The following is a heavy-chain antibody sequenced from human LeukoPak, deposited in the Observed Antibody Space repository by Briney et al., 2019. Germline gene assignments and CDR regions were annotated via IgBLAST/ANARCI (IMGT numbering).Heavy chain of an antibody. V-gene: IGHV3-23*01. J-gene: IGHJ6*02. CDR3: ARGGSGWTYAMDV. D-gene: IGHD6-19*01. CDR2: ISGSGGST. CDR1: GFTFSSDA. Sequence: PGGSLRLSCAASGFTFSSDAMSWVRQAPGKGLEWVSAISGSGGSTYYADSVKGRFTISTHNSKNTLYLQMNSLRTEDTAEYYCARGGSGWTYAMDVWGQGTTVTVSS.